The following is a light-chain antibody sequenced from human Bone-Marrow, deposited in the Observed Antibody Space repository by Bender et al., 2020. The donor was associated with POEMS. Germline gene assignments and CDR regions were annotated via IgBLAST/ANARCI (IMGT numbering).Light chain of an antibody. CDR1: RGDVGNYNL. CDR2: ADN. CDR3: SSYSSTSTSSV. J-gene: IGLJ1*01. V-gene: IGLV2-14*02. Sequence: QSALTQPASVSGSPGQSITISCSGTRGDVGNYNLVSWYQHHPGKAPKLILYADNRRPSGVSHRFSGSKSGNTASLTISGRLTEDESDYFCSSYSSTSTSSVFGTGTKVTVL.